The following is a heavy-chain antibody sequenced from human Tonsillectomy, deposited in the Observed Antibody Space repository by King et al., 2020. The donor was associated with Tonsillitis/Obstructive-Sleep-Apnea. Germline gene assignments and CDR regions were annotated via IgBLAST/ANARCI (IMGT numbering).Heavy chain of an antibody. Sequence: QLVQSGAEVKKPGESLRISCKGSGYSFISYWISWVRQMPGKGLEWMGRIDPSDSYTNYSPSFQGHVTISTDKSSSTAYLQWSSLKASDTAMYYCARRLDYSNDEGVSADYWGQGTLVTVSS. V-gene: IGHV5-10-1*03. J-gene: IGHJ4*02. CDR3: ARRLDYSNDEGVSADY. CDR2: IDPSDSYT. CDR1: GYSFISYW. D-gene: IGHD4-11*01.